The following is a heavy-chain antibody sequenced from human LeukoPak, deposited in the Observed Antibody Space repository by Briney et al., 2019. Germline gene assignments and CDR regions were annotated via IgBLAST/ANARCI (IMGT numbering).Heavy chain of an antibody. V-gene: IGHV3-33*03. D-gene: IGHD3-3*01. Sequence: PGGSLRLSCAASGFTFSSYGMHWVRQAPGKGLEWVAVIWYDGSNKYYADSVKGRFTISRDNAKNSLYLQMNSLRAEDTALYYCAKDMEWFPREGYFDYWGQGTLVTVSS. J-gene: IGHJ4*02. CDR3: AKDMEWFPREGYFDY. CDR1: GFTFSSYG. CDR2: IWYDGSNK.